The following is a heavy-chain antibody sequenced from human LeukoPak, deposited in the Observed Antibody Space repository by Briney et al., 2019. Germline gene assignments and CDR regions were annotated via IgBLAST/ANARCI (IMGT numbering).Heavy chain of an antibody. Sequence: GGSLRLSCAASGFTFSSYGMHWVRQAPGKGLEWVAVISYDGSNKYYADSVKGRFTISRDNSKNTLYLQMNSLRAEDTAVYYYAKGPTYYDILTGYHYWGQGTLVTVSS. CDR2: ISYDGSNK. J-gene: IGHJ4*02. CDR1: GFTFSSYG. V-gene: IGHV3-30*18. D-gene: IGHD3-9*01. CDR3: AKGPTYYDILTGYHY.